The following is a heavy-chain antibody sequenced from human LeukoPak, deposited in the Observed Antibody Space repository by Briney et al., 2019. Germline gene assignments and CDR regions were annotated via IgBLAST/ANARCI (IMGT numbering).Heavy chain of an antibody. CDR3: ARSQYYYASGLDY. D-gene: IGHD3-10*01. CDR2: IKKDGSEK. Sequence: GGSLRLSCVVSGFTFSNYWMSWVRQAPGKGLEWVANIKKDGSEKYYVDSVRGRFTISRDNAKNSLYLQMNSLRAEDTAVYYCARSQYYYASGLDYWGQGTLVTVSS. V-gene: IGHV3-7*01. J-gene: IGHJ4*02. CDR1: GFTFSNYW.